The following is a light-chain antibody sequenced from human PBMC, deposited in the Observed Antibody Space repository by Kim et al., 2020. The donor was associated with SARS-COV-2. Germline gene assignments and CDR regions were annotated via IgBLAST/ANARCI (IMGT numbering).Light chain of an antibody. CDR2: GAS. Sequence: EIVMTQSPATLSVSPGERATLSCRASQSVSSNLAWYQQKPGQAPRLLIYGASTRATGIPGRFSGSGSGTEFTLTISSLQSEDFAVYYCQQDRKWTLTCGGGTKGDIK. V-gene: IGKV3-15*01. CDR1: QSVSSN. J-gene: IGKJ4*01. CDR3: QQDRKWTLT.